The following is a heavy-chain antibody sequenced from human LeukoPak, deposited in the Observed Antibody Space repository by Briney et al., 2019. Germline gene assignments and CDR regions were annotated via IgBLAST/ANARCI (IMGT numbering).Heavy chain of an antibody. CDR2: ISGSGGST. CDR3: AKDPGYSSGSSFFDY. J-gene: IGHJ4*02. V-gene: IGHV3-23*01. Sequence: GGSLRLSCAASGFTFSSYAMSWVRQAPGKGLEWVSAISGSGGSTYYADSVKGRFTISRDNSKNTLYLQMNSLRAEGTAVYYCAKDPGYSSGSSFFDYWGQGTLVTVSS. D-gene: IGHD6-19*01. CDR1: GFTFSSYA.